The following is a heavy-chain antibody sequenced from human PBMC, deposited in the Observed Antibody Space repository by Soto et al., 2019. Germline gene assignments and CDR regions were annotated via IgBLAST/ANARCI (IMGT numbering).Heavy chain of an antibody. CDR2: INHSGST. V-gene: IGHV4-34*01. J-gene: IGHJ6*03. Sequence: SETLSLTCAVYGGSFSGYYWSWIRQPPGKGLEWIGEINHSGSTNYNPSLKSRVTISVDTSKNQFSLKLSSVAAADTAVYYCARSSTPYYHYYMDVWGNGTTVTVSS. CDR1: GGSFSGYY. CDR3: ARSSTPYYHYYMDV.